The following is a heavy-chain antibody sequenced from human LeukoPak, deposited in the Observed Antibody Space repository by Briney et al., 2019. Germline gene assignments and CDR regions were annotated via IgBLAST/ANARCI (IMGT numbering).Heavy chain of an antibody. CDR3: AKQGSGSYLDH. Sequence: PGGPLRLSCAASGFPFSTYAMSWVRQAPGKGLEWVSSIGGSGSSTYYADSVKGRFTISRDNSKNTLYLQMNSLRAEDTAVYYCAKQGSGSYLDHWGQGTLVTVSS. J-gene: IGHJ4*02. CDR2: IGGSGSST. CDR1: GFPFSTYA. D-gene: IGHD1-26*01. V-gene: IGHV3-23*01.